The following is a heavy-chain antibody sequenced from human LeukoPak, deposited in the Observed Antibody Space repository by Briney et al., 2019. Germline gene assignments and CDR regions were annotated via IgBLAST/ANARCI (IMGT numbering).Heavy chain of an antibody. Sequence: PSETLSLTCAVYGGSFSGYYWSWIRQPPGKGLEWIGEINHSGSTNYNPSLKSRVTISVDTSKNQFSLKLSSVTAADTAVYYCARGVVTMVRGVIRKNWFDPWGQGTLVTVSS. CDR2: INHSGST. V-gene: IGHV4-34*01. D-gene: IGHD3-10*01. CDR1: GGSFSGYY. J-gene: IGHJ5*02. CDR3: ARGVVTMVRGVIRKNWFDP.